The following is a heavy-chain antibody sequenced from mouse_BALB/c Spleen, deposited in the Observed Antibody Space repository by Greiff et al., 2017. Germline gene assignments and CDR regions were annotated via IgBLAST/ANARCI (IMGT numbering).Heavy chain of an antibody. CDR2: INPSSGYT. CDR3: ARVRSTMITYFDY. Sequence: VQVVESAAELARPGASVKMSCKASGYTFTSYTMHWVKQRPGQGLEWIGYINPSSGYTEYNQKFKDKTTLTADKSSSTAYMQLSSLTSEDSAVYYCARVRSTMITYFDYWGQGTTLTVSA. V-gene: IGHV1-4*02. CDR1: GYTFTSYT. J-gene: IGHJ2*01. D-gene: IGHD2-4*01.